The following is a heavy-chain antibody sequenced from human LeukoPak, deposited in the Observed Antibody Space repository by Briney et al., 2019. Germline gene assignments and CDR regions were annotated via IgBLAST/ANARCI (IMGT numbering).Heavy chain of an antibody. D-gene: IGHD6-13*01. CDR1: GFTFSSYS. CDR2: TSSRTGSYI. V-gene: IGHV3-21*01. CDR3: AGCSFVFRSTGY. Sequence: MTGGSLRLSCVASGFTFSSYSMNWVRQAPGKGLEWVSTTSSRTGSYIYSAASVRGLFTISRDNTKNLLLLLMNSLNAEDTAVYYCAGCSFVFRSTGYWGQGTLVTVS. J-gene: IGHJ4*01.